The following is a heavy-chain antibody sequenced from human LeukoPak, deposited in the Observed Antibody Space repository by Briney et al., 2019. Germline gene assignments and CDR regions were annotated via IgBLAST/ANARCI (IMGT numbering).Heavy chain of an antibody. D-gene: IGHD1-26*01. Sequence: GGSLRLSCAASGFTFSSYSMNWVRQAPGKGLEWVSHIAASGTAMFYGDSVKGRFTISSDNAKISLYLQMNSLRDEDTVVYYCASSGSYRFDQGGRGPVVSVSS. J-gene: IGHJ4*02. CDR2: IAASGTAM. CDR1: GFTFSSYS. CDR3: ASSGSYRFDQ. V-gene: IGHV3-48*02.